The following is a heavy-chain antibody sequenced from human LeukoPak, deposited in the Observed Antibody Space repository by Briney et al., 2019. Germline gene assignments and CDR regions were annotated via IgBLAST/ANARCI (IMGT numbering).Heavy chain of an antibody. D-gene: IGHD3-3*01. CDR3: ARDRGRRITIFGVVDDAFDI. CDR1: GGSISSYY. V-gene: IGHV4-4*07. J-gene: IGHJ3*02. Sequence: SETLSLTCTVSGGSISSYYWSWIRQPAGKGLEWIGRIYTSGSTNYNPSLKSRVTISVDTSKNQFSLKLSSVTAADTAVYYCARDRGRRITIFGVVDDAFDIWGQGTMVTVSS. CDR2: IYTSGST.